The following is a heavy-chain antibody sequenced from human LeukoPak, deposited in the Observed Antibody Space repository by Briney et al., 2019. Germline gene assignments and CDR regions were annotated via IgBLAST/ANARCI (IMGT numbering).Heavy chain of an antibody. CDR3: ARDPRGTDAFDI. Sequence: ASVKVSCKASGYTFTGYYMHWVRQAPGQGLEWMGWINPNSGGTNYAQKFQGRVTMTRDTSISTAYMELSRLRSDNTAVYYCARDPRGTDAFDIWGQGTMVTVSS. V-gene: IGHV1-2*02. CDR1: GYTFTGYY. J-gene: IGHJ3*02. D-gene: IGHD3-16*01. CDR2: INPNSGGT.